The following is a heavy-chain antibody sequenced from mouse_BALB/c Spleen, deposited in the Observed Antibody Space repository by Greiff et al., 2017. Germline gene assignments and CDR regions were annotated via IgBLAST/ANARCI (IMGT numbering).Heavy chain of an antibody. CDR2: IWTGGGT. CDR1: GFSLTSYD. Sequence: VQLVESGPGLVAPSQSLSITCTVSGFSLTSYDISWIRQPPGKGLEWLGVIWTGGGTNYNSAFMSRLSISKDNSKSQVFLKMNSLQTDDTAIYYCVRDGGGYFDVWGAGTTVTVSS. V-gene: IGHV2-9-2*01. J-gene: IGHJ1*01. CDR3: VRDGGGYFDV.